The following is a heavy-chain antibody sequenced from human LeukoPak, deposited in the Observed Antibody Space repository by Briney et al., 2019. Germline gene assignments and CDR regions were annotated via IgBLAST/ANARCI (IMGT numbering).Heavy chain of an antibody. CDR1: GFTFSSYG. Sequence: GGSLRLSCAASGFTFSSYGMHWVRQAPGKGLEWVAFIRYDGSNKYYADSVKGRFTISRDNSKNTLYLQMNSLRAEDTAVYYCAKFSITMIVVMTSWDAFDIWGQGTMVTVSS. J-gene: IGHJ3*02. CDR2: IRYDGSNK. D-gene: IGHD3-22*01. V-gene: IGHV3-30*02. CDR3: AKFSITMIVVMTSWDAFDI.